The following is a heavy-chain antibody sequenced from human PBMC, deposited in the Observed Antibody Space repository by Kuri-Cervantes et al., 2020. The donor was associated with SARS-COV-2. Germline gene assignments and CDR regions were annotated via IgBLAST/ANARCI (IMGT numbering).Heavy chain of an antibody. J-gene: IGHJ4*02. D-gene: IGHD4-17*01. Sequence: GESLKISCTASGFTFGDYAMSWVRQAPGKGLEWVSDISSSSSTIYYADSVKGRFTISRDNAKNSLYLQMNSLRAEDTAVYYCARVWYYGDYGADYWGQGTLVTVSS. V-gene: IGHV3-48*01. CDR1: GFTFGDYA. CDR2: ISSSSSTI. CDR3: ARVWYYGDYGADY.